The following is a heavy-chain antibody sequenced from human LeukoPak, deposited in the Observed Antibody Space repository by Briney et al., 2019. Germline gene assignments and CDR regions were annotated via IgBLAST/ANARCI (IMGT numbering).Heavy chain of an antibody. Sequence: GGSLRLSCAASGFTFSSYSMNWVRQAPGKGLEWVSSISSSSSYIYYADSVKGRFTISRDNSKNTLYLQMNSLRAEDTAVYYCAGNYRYSGSLFDYWGQGTLVTVSS. CDR2: ISSSSSYI. V-gene: IGHV3-21*01. CDR1: GFTFSSYS. CDR3: AGNYRYSGSLFDY. D-gene: IGHD1-26*01. J-gene: IGHJ4*02.